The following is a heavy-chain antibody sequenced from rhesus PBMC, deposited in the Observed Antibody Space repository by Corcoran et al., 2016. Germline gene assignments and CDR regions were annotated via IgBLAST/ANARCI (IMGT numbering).Heavy chain of an antibody. J-gene: IGHJ6*01. V-gene: IGHV4-81*01. D-gene: IGHD3-3*01. CDR3: ARWPVNIWTGYSRLYGLDS. CDR1: GGPISGYY. Sequence: QVQLQESGPGLVKPSETLSLTCPVSGGPISGYYWSWIRQPPGKGLEGNGNVDGNSAGTNYNPSLKSRVTISKDTSKNQFSLKLSSVTAADTAVYYCARWPVNIWTGYSRLYGLDSWGQGVVVTVSS. CDR2: VDGNSAGT.